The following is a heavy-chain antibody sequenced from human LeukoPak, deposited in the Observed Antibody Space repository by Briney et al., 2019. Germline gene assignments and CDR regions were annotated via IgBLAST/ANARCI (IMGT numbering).Heavy chain of an antibody. Sequence: ASVKVSCKASGYTFTGYYMHWVRQAPGQGLEWMGYIYPNSGATKYAQKFQGRVTMTRDTSISTAYMEPSGLRSDATAVYYCGTLLSNGPFDYWGQGSLVTVSS. CDR2: IYPNSGAT. CDR1: GYTFTGYY. V-gene: IGHV1-2*02. CDR3: GTLLSNGPFDY. J-gene: IGHJ4*02.